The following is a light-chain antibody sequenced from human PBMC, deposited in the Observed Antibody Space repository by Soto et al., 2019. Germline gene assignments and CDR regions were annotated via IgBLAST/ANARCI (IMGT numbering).Light chain of an antibody. CDR2: DVS. J-gene: IGLJ7*01. CDR3: CSYAGRYSPV. Sequence: QSALTQHPSVSGSPGQSVTISCTVTSSDVGAYNFVSWYQQYPGKAHKLIIFDVSARPSGVPDRFSGSKSGNTASLTISGLQADDEADYYCCSYAGRYSPVLGGGTQLTVL. CDR1: SSDVGAYNF. V-gene: IGLV2-11*01.